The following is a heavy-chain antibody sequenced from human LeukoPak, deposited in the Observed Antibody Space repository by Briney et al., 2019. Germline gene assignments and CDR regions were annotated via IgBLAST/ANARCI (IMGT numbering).Heavy chain of an antibody. CDR1: GFTFDDYA. D-gene: IGHD5-18*01. J-gene: IGHJ3*02. Sequence: GGSLRLSCAASGFTFDDYAIHWVRQAPGKGLEWVSGISWNSGGIGYADSVKGRFTISRDNAKNSLYLQMNSLRAEDRALYYCAKSMGYSYGHDAFDIWGQGTMVTVSS. CDR3: AKSMGYSYGHDAFDI. V-gene: IGHV3-9*01. CDR2: ISWNSGGI.